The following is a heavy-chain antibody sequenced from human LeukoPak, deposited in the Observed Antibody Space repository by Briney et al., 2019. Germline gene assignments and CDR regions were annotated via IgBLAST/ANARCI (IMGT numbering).Heavy chain of an antibody. V-gene: IGHV4-59*06. CDR2: IYYSGST. CDR3: ARENFADNWYFDL. D-gene: IGHD1-7*01. CDR1: GGSISSYY. J-gene: IGHJ2*01. Sequence: SETLSLTCTVSGGSISSYYWSWIRQHPGKGLEWIGYIYYSGSTYYNPSLKSRVTISVDTSKNQFSLKLSSVTAADTAVYYCARENFADNWYFDLWGRGTLVTVPS.